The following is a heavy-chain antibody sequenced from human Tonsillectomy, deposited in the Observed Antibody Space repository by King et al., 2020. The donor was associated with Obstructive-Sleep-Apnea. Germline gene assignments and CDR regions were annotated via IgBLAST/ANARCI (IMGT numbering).Heavy chain of an antibody. CDR1: VGSFSGYY. Sequence: VQLQQWGAGLLKPSETLSLTCAVYVGSFSGYYWSWIRQPPGKGLYWIGEINHSGSTNYNPSLKIRLTISVDTSKNQFSLKLSSVTAADTAVYYCARHAGYSYGTSFDYWGQGTLVTVSS. CDR2: INHSGST. V-gene: IGHV4-34*01. CDR3: ARHAGYSYGTSFDY. J-gene: IGHJ4*02. D-gene: IGHD5-18*01.